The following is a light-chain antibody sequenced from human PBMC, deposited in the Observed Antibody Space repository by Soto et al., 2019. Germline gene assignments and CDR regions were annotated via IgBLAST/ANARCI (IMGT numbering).Light chain of an antibody. CDR1: QSISSY. CDR2: AAS. Sequence: DIQMTQSPSSLSASVGDRVTITCRASQSISSYLNWYQQKPGKAPKLLIYAASSLQSGVPSRFSGSGSGTDFTLTISSLQPEDFETDSCQKSRYTFGQGTKLEIK. CDR3: QKSRYT. V-gene: IGKV1-39*01. J-gene: IGKJ2*01.